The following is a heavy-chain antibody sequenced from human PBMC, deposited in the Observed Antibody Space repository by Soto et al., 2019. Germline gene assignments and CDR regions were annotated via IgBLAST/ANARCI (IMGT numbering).Heavy chain of an antibody. V-gene: IGHV3-23*01. CDR2: ISGSGGNT. CDR3: AKYPRSGWYNLGWFDP. Sequence: GGSLRLSCAASGFPFISYAMSWVRQAPGRGLEWVSTISGSGGNTYYADAVKGRFTITSDSSKNTLYLQMNSLRVDDTAIYYCAKYPRSGWYNLGWFDPWGQGTMVTVSS. CDR1: GFPFISYA. D-gene: IGHD6-19*01. J-gene: IGHJ5*02.